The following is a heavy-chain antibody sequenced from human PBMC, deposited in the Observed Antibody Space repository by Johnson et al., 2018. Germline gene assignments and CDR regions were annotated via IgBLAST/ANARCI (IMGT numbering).Heavy chain of an antibody. Sequence: QVQLVESGGGVVQPGRSLRLSCAASGFTFSSYGMHWVRQAPGKGLEWVAVISYDGRNKYYADSVKGRFTISRDNSKNTLYLQMNSLRAEDTAVYYCARRYPYYHYYMDVWGKGTTVTVSS. D-gene: IGHD1-14*01. CDR2: ISYDGRNK. J-gene: IGHJ6*03. CDR1: GFTFSSYG. CDR3: ARRYPYYHYYMDV. V-gene: IGHV3-30*03.